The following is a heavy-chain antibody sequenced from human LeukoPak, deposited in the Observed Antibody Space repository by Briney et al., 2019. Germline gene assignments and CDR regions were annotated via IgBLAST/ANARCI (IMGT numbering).Heavy chain of an antibody. CDR2: ISSSSSTI. CDR3: ARPMTTVTTQAGDYYYGMDV. Sequence: GGSLRLSCAASGFTFSSYSMNWVRQAPGKGLEWVSYISSSSSTIYYADSVKGRFTISRDNAKNSLYLQMNSLRAEDTAVYYCARPMTTVTTQAGDYYYGMDVWGQGTTVTVSS. J-gene: IGHJ6*02. V-gene: IGHV3-48*01. CDR1: GFTFSSYS. D-gene: IGHD4-11*01.